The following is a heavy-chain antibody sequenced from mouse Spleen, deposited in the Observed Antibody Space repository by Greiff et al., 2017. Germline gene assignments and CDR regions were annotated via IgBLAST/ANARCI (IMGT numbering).Heavy chain of an antibody. CDR3: ARSTTVVATPWYFDV. Sequence: VQLQQPGAELVKPGASVKMSCKASGYTFTSYWITWVKQRPGQGLEWIGDIYPGSGSTNYNEKFKSKATLTVDTSSSTAYMQLSSLTSEDSAVYYCARSTTVVATPWYFDVWGAGTTVTVSS. CDR1: GYTFTSYW. D-gene: IGHD1-1*01. J-gene: IGHJ1*01. CDR2: IYPGSGST. V-gene: IGHV1-55*01.